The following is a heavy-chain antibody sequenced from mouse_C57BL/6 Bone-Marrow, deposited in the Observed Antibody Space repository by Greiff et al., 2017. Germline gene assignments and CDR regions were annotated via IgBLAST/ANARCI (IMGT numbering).Heavy chain of an antibody. CDR3: ARRDYRKRGFAY. J-gene: IGHJ3*01. Sequence: QVQLQQSGAELARPGASVKLSCKASGYTFTSYGISWVKQRTGQGLEWIGEIYPRSGNTYYNEKFKGKATLTADKSSSTAYMELRRLTSEDSAVYFCARRDYRKRGFAYWGQGTLVTVSA. CDR1: GYTFTSYG. V-gene: IGHV1-81*01. D-gene: IGHD2-14*01. CDR2: IYPRSGNT.